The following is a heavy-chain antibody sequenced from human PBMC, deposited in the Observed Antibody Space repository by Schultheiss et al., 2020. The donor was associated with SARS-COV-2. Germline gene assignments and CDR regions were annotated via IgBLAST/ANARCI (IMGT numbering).Heavy chain of an antibody. CDR1: GGSFSGYY. CDR3: ARHSLDSSGYPGPYY. Sequence: SETLSLTCAVYGGSFSGYYWSWIRQPPGKGLEWIGYIYYSGSTNYNPSLKSRVTISVDTSKNQFSLKLSSVTAADTAVYYCARHSLDSSGYPGPYYWGQGTLVTVSS. CDR2: IYYSGST. V-gene: IGHV4-59*08. D-gene: IGHD3-22*01. J-gene: IGHJ4*02.